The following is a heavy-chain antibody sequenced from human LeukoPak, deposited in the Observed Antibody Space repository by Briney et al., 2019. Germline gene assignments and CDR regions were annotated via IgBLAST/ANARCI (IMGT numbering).Heavy chain of an antibody. CDR2: INRGGTT. CDR3: ARGYGSGSYWAH. D-gene: IGHD3-10*01. J-gene: IGHJ4*02. Sequence: SETLSLTCAVYGGSFSGSYWGWIRQPPGKGLEWIGEINRGGTTNYNPSLKSRVTMSLDTSKNQFSLRLNSVTAADTAVYYCARGYGSGSYWAHWGQGTLVTVSS. CDR1: GGSFSGSY. V-gene: IGHV4-34*01.